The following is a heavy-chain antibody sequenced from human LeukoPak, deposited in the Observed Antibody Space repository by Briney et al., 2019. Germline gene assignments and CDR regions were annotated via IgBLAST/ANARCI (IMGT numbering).Heavy chain of an antibody. CDR3: ARERATTDAFDV. Sequence: SVKVSCKASGGTFSSYAISWVRQAPGQGREWMGGIIPIFGTANYAQKFQGRVTITTDESTSTAYMELSSLRSEDTAVYYCARERATTDAFDVWGQGTMVTVSS. CDR1: GGTFSSYA. CDR2: IIPIFGTA. D-gene: IGHD1-26*01. J-gene: IGHJ3*01. V-gene: IGHV1-69*05.